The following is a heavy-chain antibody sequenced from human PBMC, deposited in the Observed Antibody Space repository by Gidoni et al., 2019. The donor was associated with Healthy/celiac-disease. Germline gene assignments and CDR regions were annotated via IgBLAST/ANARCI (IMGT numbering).Heavy chain of an antibody. CDR3: ARDPRYCSGGSCYPYYFDF. V-gene: IGHV3-20*04. CDR2: INWNGDTT. CDR1: GFTFDAYG. Sequence: EVQLVEAGGGVVRPGGSLRLSCAASGFTFDAYGMTWVRQAPGKGLELVSGINWNGDTTGYADSVKGRFSISRDNAKNSLYLQMNSLRAEDAALYYCARDPRYCSGGSCYPYYFDFWGQGTLVTVSS. J-gene: IGHJ4*02. D-gene: IGHD2-15*01.